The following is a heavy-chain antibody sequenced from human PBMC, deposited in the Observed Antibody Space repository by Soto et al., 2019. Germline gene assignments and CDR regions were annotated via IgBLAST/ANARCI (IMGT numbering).Heavy chain of an antibody. V-gene: IGHV3-23*01. J-gene: IGHJ6*02. D-gene: IGHD3-16*01. CDR3: AKGWGGDISGRGPVYYCMDV. CDR2: ISGNGGTT. Sequence: EVQVLESGGGLVQPGGSLRLSCAASGFTFSSCAMSWVRQAPGKGLAWVSVISGNGGTTHYADSVKGRFTISRDNSKTSVYLQMNSLRADGAAIEYCAKGWGGDISGRGPVYYCMDVWGQGTTVTVSS. CDR1: GFTFSSCA.